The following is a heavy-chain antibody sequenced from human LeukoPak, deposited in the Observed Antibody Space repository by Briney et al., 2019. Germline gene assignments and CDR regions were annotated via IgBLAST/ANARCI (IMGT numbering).Heavy chain of an antibody. D-gene: IGHD6-19*01. Sequence: ASVKVSCKTSGYTFTSYFMHWVRQAPGQGLEWMAIINPSDGRANYAQKFQGRVTMTRDTSISTAYMELSRLRSDDTAVYYCARDLSAVAGTWGQGTLATVSS. CDR1: GYTFTSYF. J-gene: IGHJ5*02. V-gene: IGHV1-46*01. CDR3: ARDLSAVAGT. CDR2: INPSDGRA.